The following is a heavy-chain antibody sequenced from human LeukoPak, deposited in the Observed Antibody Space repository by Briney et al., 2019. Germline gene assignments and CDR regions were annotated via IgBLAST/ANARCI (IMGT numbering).Heavy chain of an antibody. J-gene: IGHJ3*02. CDR3: ASRKLDCSGSVCYAHDAFDI. Sequence: PSETLSLTCTVSGGSISNHDWSWIRQSPGKGLEWIGYFYHSGTTNYNPSLKSRVTTSVDTSKNQFSLKLTSVTAADTAVYYCASRKLDCSGSVCYAHDAFDIWGQGTAVTVSS. D-gene: IGHD2-15*01. CDR1: GGSISNHD. CDR2: FYHSGTT. V-gene: IGHV4-59*11.